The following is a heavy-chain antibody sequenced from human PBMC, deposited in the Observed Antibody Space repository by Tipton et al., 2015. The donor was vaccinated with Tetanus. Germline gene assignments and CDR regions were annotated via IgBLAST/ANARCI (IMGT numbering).Heavy chain of an antibody. CDR3: ARGHIAVAGEVDWYFDL. D-gene: IGHD6-19*01. V-gene: IGHV3-30-3*01. Sequence: SLRLSCAASGFTFSSYAMHWVRQAPGKGLEWVAVISYDGSNKYYADSVKGRFTISRDNSKNTLYLQMNSLRAEDTAVYYCARGHIAVAGEVDWYFDLWGRGPLVTVSS. CDR2: ISYDGSNK. J-gene: IGHJ2*01. CDR1: GFTFSSYA.